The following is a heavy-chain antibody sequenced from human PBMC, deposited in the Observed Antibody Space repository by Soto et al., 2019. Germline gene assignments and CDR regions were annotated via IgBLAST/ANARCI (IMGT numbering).Heavy chain of an antibody. J-gene: IGHJ6*04. D-gene: IGHD3-3*01. CDR1: GGTFSSYA. Sequence: QVQLVQSGAEVKKPGSSVKASCKASGGTFSSYAISWVRQAPGQGLEWMGGIIPIFGTANYAQKFQGRVTIPADKCTSTAYMELSSLRSEDTAVYYCARRDFWSGYHYYYCYGMDVWGEGTTVTVAA. CDR2: IIPIFGTA. CDR3: ARRDFWSGYHYYYCYGMDV. V-gene: IGHV1-69*06.